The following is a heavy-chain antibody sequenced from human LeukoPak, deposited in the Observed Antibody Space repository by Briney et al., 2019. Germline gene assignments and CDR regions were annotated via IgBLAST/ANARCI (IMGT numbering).Heavy chain of an antibody. Sequence: GASVKVSCKASGYSFTDYFIHWVRQAPAQGLGWVGWINLNSGGTNYAQKFQARVTMTSDTSISTVYMELSILRSDDTAVYYCARCGYSYGHFDYWGQGTPVTVSS. J-gene: IGHJ4*02. CDR3: ARCGYSYGHFDY. D-gene: IGHD5-18*01. CDR2: INLNSGGT. CDR1: GYSFTDYF. V-gene: IGHV1-2*02.